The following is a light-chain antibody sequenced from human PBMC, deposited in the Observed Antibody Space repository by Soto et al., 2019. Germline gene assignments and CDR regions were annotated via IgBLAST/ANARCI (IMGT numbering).Light chain of an antibody. J-gene: IGLJ3*02. CDR1: SSNIGSNT. V-gene: IGLV1-44*01. CDR2: NNN. CDR3: AAWDDSLNGLV. Sequence: QSVLTQPPSASGTPGQRVTISCSGSSSNIGSNTVNWYQYLPETAPKLIIYNNNQRPSGVPDRVSGTKSGTSGSLAISGLQSEDEADYYCAAWDDSLNGLVFGGGTKLTVL.